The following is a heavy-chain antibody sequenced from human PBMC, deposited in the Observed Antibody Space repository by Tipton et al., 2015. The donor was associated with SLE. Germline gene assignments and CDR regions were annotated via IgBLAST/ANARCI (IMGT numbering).Heavy chain of an antibody. CDR2: LYYNGDT. Sequence: TLSLTCTVSGGSMSSYYWSWIRQPPGKRLEWIAHLYYNGDTTYHPSLKSRVTISVDASKNQFSLRLSSVTAADTAVYYCARSLESAYGPFDFWGQGTLVTVSS. V-gene: IGHV4-59*07. CDR1: GGSMSSYY. J-gene: IGHJ4*02. CDR3: ARSLESAYGPFDF. D-gene: IGHD5-12*01.